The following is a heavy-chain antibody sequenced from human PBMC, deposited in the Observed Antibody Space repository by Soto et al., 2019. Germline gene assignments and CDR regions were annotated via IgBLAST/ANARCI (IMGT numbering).Heavy chain of an antibody. CDR2: IYYSGST. Sequence: PSETLSLTCTVSGGSISSGDYYWSWIRQPPGKGLEWIGYIYYSGSTYYNPSLKSRVTISVDTSKNQFSLKLSSVTAADTAVYYCATFIVVVPAALDAWGQGTTVTVSS. CDR1: GGSISSGDYY. D-gene: IGHD2-2*01. J-gene: IGHJ6*02. CDR3: ATFIVVVPAALDA. V-gene: IGHV4-30-4*01.